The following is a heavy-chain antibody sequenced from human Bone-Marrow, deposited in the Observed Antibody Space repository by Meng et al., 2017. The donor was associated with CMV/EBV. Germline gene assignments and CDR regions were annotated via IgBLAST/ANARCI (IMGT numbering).Heavy chain of an antibody. CDR3: ASGVVPAAIPNNVYGMAV. J-gene: IGHJ6*02. CDR2: ISWNSGSI. CDR1: GFTFDDYA. Sequence: GGSLRLSCAASGFTFDDYATHWVRQAPGKGLEWVSGISWNSGSIGYADSVKGRFTISRDNAKNSLYLQMNSLRAEDTAVYYCASGVVPAAIPNNVYGMAVWGQGTTVTVYS. D-gene: IGHD2-2*02. V-gene: IGHV3-9*01.